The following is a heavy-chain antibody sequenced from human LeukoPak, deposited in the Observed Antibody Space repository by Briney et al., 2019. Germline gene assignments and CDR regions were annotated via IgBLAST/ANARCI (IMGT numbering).Heavy chain of an antibody. CDR3: TTGSYYDSSGYYYEDLDY. Sequence: GGSLRLSCAASGFTFSNAWMNWVRQAPGKGLEWVGRIKSKTDGGTTDYAAPVKGRFTISRDDSKNTLYLRMNSLKTEDTAVYYCTTGSYYDSSGYYYEDLDYWGQGTLVTVSS. J-gene: IGHJ4*02. CDR2: IKSKTDGGTT. CDR1: GFTFSNAW. V-gene: IGHV3-15*07. D-gene: IGHD3-22*01.